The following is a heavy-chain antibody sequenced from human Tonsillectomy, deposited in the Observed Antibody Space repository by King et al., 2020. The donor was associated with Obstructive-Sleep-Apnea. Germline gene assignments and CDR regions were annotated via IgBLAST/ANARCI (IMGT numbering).Heavy chain of an antibody. D-gene: IGHD3-10*01. Sequence: TLKESGPTLVKPTQTLTLTCTFSGFSLTTSGVGVGWIRQPPGKALEWLALIYWDDDKRYSPNLKSRLAITKDTSKNQVVLKMTNVDPVDTATYYCAHRPRQVRGIIVEYFQDWGQGTLVTVSS. CDR3: AHRPRQVRGIIVEYFQD. J-gene: IGHJ1*01. CDR1: GFSLTTSGVG. CDR2: IYWDDDK. V-gene: IGHV2-5*02.